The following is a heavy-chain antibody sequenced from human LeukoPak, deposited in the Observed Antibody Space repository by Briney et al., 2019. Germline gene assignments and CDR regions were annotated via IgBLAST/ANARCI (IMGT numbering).Heavy chain of an antibody. J-gene: IGHJ4*02. Sequence: GGSLRLSCAASGFTFSSYWMHWVRQAPGKGLVWVSQMNRDGSSTSYADSVKGRFTMSRGNAKNTLYLQMSSLRVEDTAVYFCASELGIGYWGQGTLVTVSS. D-gene: IGHD7-27*01. CDR1: GFTFSSYW. CDR2: MNRDGSST. CDR3: ASELGIGY. V-gene: IGHV3-74*01.